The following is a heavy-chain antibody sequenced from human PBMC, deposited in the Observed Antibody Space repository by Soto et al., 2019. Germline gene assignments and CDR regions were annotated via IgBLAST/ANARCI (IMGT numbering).Heavy chain of an antibody. V-gene: IGHV3-30-3*01. CDR2: ISYDGSNK. CDR3: ASDVDIVATIGYYFDY. CDR1: GFTFSSYA. J-gene: IGHJ4*02. Sequence: GGSLRLSCAASGFTFSSYAMHWVRQAPGKGLEWVAVISYDGSNKYYADSVKGRFTISRDNSKNTLYLQMNSLRAEDTAVYYCASDVDIVATIGYYFDYWGQGTLVTVSS. D-gene: IGHD5-12*01.